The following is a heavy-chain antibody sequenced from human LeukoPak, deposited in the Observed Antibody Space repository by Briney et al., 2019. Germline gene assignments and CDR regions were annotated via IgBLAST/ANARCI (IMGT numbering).Heavy chain of an antibody. CDR2: INPSGGST. CDR3: ARPYSSGWYSDYYYGMDV. V-gene: IGHV1-46*01. Sequence: ASVKVSCKASGYTFTSYYMHWVRQAPGQGLEWMGIINPSGGSTSYAQKLQGRVTMTTDTSTSTAYMELRSLRSDDTAVYYCARPYSSGWYSDYYYGMDVWGQGTTVTVSS. J-gene: IGHJ6*02. D-gene: IGHD6-19*01. CDR1: GYTFTSYY.